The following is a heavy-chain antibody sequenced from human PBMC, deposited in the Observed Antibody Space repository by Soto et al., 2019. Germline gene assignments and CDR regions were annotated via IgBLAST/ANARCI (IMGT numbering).Heavy chain of an antibody. CDR2: IIPIFRSA. CDR1: GGSFSTYG. CDR3: ARDGISNAFDY. Sequence: QVQLVQSGAEVKKPGSSVKVSCKASGGSFSTYGISWVRQAPGQGLEWMGRIIPIFRSAHYTQKLQGRVTITADRSTSIVYMALSSLRSEDTAVYYCARDGISNAFDYWGQGALVTVSS. D-gene: IGHD3-3*02. V-gene: IGHV1-69*06. J-gene: IGHJ4*02.